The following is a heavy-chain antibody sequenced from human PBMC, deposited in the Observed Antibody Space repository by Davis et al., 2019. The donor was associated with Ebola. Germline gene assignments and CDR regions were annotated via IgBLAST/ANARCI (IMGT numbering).Heavy chain of an antibody. CDR3: VKGGVVTARPFDY. CDR1: GFTSSSYW. CDR2: ITSDGSST. Sequence: PAGSLSLSCAASGFTSSSYWMHWVRQAPGKGLVWVSRITSDGSSTSYADSVKGRFTISRDNAKNTLYLQMNSLRAEDTAVYYCVKGGVVTARPFDYWGQGTLVIVS. D-gene: IGHD4-23*01. J-gene: IGHJ4*02. V-gene: IGHV3-74*01.